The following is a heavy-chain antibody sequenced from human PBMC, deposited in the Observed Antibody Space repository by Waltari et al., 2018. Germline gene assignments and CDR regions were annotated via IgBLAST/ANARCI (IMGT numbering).Heavy chain of an antibody. CDR3: ARGAWGNGDYGGY. Sequence: QVQLVQCGAEVKRPGASVKVYCKASGYTFTGYYMHWVGQAPGQGLEWMGRINPNSGGTNYAQKFQGRVTMTRDTSISTAYMELSRLRSDDTAVYYCARGAWGNGDYGGYWGQGTLVTVSS. CDR2: INPNSGGT. V-gene: IGHV1-2*06. D-gene: IGHD4-17*01. J-gene: IGHJ4*02. CDR1: GYTFTGYY.